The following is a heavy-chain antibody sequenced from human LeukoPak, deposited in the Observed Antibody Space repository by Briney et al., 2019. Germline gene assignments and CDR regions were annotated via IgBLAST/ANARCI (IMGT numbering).Heavy chain of an antibody. Sequence: SVKVSCKASGGTFSSYAISWVRQAPGQGLEWMGGIIPIFGTANYAQKFQGRVTITTDESTSTAYMELSSLRSGDTAVYYCARAPYDSSGSYYYYYYYMDVWGKGTTVTVSS. V-gene: IGHV1-69*05. D-gene: IGHD3-22*01. J-gene: IGHJ6*03. CDR2: IIPIFGTA. CDR3: ARAPYDSSGSYYYYYYYMDV. CDR1: GGTFSSYA.